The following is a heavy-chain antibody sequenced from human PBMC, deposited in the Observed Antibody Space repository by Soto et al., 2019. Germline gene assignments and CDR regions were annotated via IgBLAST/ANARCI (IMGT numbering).Heavy chain of an antibody. V-gene: IGHV4-34*01. CDR1: GGTWSGYD. J-gene: IGHJ5*02. CDR2: INHSGST. CDR3: ARLQDIVVVPAAMDRWFDP. D-gene: IGHD2-2*01. Sequence: ETLSVTEAVFGGTWSGYDLSWIRQPTGKVREWIGEINHSGSTNYNPSLKSRVTISVDTSKNQFSLKLSSVTAADTAVYYCARLQDIVVVPAAMDRWFDPWGQGTLVTVSS.